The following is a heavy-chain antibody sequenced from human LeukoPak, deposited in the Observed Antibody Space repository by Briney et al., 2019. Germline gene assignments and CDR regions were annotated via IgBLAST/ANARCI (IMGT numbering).Heavy chain of an antibody. CDR2: INHSGST. CDR1: GGSFSGYY. V-gene: IGHV4-34*01. CDR3: ARVSDWNDFDY. J-gene: IGHJ4*02. D-gene: IGHD1-1*01. Sequence: SETLSLTCAVYGGSFSGYYWSWIRQPPGKGLEWIGEINHSGSTNYNPSLKSRVTISVDTSKNQFSLKLSSVTAADTAVYYCARVSDWNDFDYWGQGTLVTVSS.